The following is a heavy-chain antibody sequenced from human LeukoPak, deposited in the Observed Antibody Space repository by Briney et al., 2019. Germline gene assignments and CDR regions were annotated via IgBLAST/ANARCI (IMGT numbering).Heavy chain of an antibody. J-gene: IGHJ4*02. CDR1: GFTFSSYW. D-gene: IGHD4-23*01. CDR2: IASDGSST. Sequence: GGSLRLSRAASGFTFSSYWMNWVRQAPGKGLVWVSRIASDGSSTTYADSVKGRFSISRDNAKNTLYLQMNSLRVEDTAVYYCARGRPHGNDYRGQGTLVTVSS. V-gene: IGHV3-74*01. CDR3: ARGRPHGNDY.